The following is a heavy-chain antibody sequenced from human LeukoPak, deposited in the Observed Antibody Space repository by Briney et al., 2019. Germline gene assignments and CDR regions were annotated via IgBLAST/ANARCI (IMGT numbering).Heavy chain of an antibody. CDR1: GFTFSTYW. CDR2: INQDGSEE. J-gene: IGHJ6*03. CDR3: ARDHHDILTGYYNIEYYYFYMDV. V-gene: IGHV3-7*01. Sequence: GGSLRLSCAASGFTFSTYWMTWVRQAPGKGLEWVANINQDGSEEYYVDSVKGRFTISRDNARNSLYLQMNSPRAEDTAVYYCARDHHDILTGYYNIEYYYFYMDVWGKGTTVTVSS. D-gene: IGHD3-9*01.